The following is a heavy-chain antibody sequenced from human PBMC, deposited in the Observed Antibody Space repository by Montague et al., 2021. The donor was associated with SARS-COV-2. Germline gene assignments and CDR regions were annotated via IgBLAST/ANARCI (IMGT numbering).Heavy chain of an antibody. CDR2: MDDNGST. J-gene: IGHJ5*02. D-gene: IGHD3-22*01. CDR1: GDSFASRTYS. Sequence: SETLSLTCTASGDSFASRTYSWVWLRQPTGKELVWIGNMDDNGSTHFNLSLKSRATMSVDSSKNQLSMKLSSVTAADTAVYFCAKKKYYYDSGALYGWFDPWGQGALVTVSS. V-gene: IGHV4-39*01. CDR3: AKKKYYYDSGALYGWFDP.